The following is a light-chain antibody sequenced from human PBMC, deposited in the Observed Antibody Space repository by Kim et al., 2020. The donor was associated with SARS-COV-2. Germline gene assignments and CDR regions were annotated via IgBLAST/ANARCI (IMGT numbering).Light chain of an antibody. J-gene: IGLJ3*02. CDR1: SGSVSASYY. V-gene: IGLV8-61*01. CDR2: STS. CDR3: VLYMGSGIWV. Sequence: GGTVTLTCGLSSGSVSASYYPSWYQQTPGQAPRTLIYSTSTRSSGVPGRFSGSILGNKAALTITGAHADDESDYYCVLYMGSGIWVFGGGTKLTVL.